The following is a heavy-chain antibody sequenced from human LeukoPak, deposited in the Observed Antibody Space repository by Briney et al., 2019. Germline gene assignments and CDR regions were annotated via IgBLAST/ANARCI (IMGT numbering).Heavy chain of an antibody. V-gene: IGHV3-21*04. D-gene: IGHD1-26*01. CDR2: ISSRSSYI. J-gene: IGHJ3*02. Sequence: NWVRQAPGKGLEWVSSISSRSSYIDYADSVKGRFTISRDNAKNSLYLQMNSLRAEDTAVYYCAKDRQSGSYYLIDAFDIWGQGTMVTVSS. CDR3: AKDRQSGSYYLIDAFDI.